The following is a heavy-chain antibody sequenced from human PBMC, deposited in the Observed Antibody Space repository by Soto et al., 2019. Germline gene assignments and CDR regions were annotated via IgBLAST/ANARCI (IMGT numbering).Heavy chain of an antibody. CDR3: ARQYYDFWSGYYFDY. V-gene: IGHV5-51*01. Sequence: GESLKISCKGSGYSFTSYWIGWVRQMPGKGLEWMGIIYPGDSDTRYSPSFQGQVTISADKSISTAYLQWSSLKASDTAMYYCARQYYDFWSGYYFDYWGQGTLVTVSS. CDR1: GYSFTSYW. D-gene: IGHD3-3*01. CDR2: IYPGDSDT. J-gene: IGHJ4*02.